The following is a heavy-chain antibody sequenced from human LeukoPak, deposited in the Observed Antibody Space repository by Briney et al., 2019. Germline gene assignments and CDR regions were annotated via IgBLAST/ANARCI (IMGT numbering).Heavy chain of an antibody. Sequence: SETLSLTCTVSGGSISSYYWSWIRQPPGKGLEWIGYIYYSGSTNYNPSLKSRVTISVDTSKNQFSLKLSSVTAADTAVYYCARARFGRCCGGSCYRYLYYYYGMDVWGQGTTVTVSS. V-gene: IGHV4-59*01. D-gene: IGHD2-15*01. J-gene: IGHJ6*02. CDR3: ARARFGRCCGGSCYRYLYYYYGMDV. CDR1: GGSISSYY. CDR2: IYYSGST.